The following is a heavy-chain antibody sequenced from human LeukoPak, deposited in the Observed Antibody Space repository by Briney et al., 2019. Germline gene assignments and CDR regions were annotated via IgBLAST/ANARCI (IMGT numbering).Heavy chain of an antibody. CDR2: MNPNSGNT. V-gene: IGHV1-8*03. J-gene: IGHJ6*03. CDR1: GYTFTSYD. CDR3: ARGRGYPSGYYYYMDV. Sequence: ASVKVSCKASGYTFTSYDINWVRQATGQGLEWMGWMNPNSGNTGYAQKFQGRVTITRNTSISTAYMELSSLRSEDTAVYYCARGRGYPSGYYYYMDVWGKGTTVTVSS. D-gene: IGHD3-10*01.